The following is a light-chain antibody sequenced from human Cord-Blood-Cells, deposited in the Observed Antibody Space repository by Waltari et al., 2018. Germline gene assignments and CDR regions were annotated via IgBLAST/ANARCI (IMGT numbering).Light chain of an antibody. CDR1: SSAVGGYNY. Sequence: QSALTQPASVSGSPGQSITISCTGTSSAVGGYNYVSWYQQPPDKAPKLMIYDVSNRPSGVSNRFSGSKSGNTASLTISGLQAEDEADYYCSSYTSSSTLVFGGGTKLTVL. CDR2: DVS. CDR3: SSYTSSSTLV. V-gene: IGLV2-14*01. J-gene: IGLJ2*01.